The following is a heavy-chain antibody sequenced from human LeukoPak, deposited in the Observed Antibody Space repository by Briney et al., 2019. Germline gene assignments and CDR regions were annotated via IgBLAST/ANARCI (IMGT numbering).Heavy chain of an antibody. D-gene: IGHD6-13*01. CDR1: GGSISSGGYY. CDR2: IYYSGST. J-gene: IGHJ6*02. V-gene: IGHV4-31*03. Sequence: SQTLSLTCTVSGGSISSGGYYWSWIRQHPGKGLEWIGYIYYSGSTYYNPSLKSRVTISVDTSKNQFSLKLSSVTAADTAVYYCARGQARSHSTRYYYYGMDVWGQGTTVTVSS. CDR3: ARGQARSHSTRYYYYGMDV.